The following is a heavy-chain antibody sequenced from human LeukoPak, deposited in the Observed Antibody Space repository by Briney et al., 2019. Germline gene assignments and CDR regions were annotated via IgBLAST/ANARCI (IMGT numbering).Heavy chain of an antibody. J-gene: IGHJ4*02. CDR3: ARDFGQYHYDSSGYL. CDR1: GFTFSSYS. CDR2: ISSSSSYI. D-gene: IGHD3-22*01. Sequence: GGSLRLSCAASGFTFSSYSMNWVRQTPGKGLEWVSSISSSSSYIYYADSVKGRFTISRDNAKNSLYLQMNSLRAEDTAVYYCARDFGQYHYDSSGYLWGQGTLVTVSS. V-gene: IGHV3-21*01.